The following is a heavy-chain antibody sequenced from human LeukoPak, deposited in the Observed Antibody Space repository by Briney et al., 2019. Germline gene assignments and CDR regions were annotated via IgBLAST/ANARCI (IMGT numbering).Heavy chain of an antibody. J-gene: IGHJ4*02. CDR2: ISSSSSYI. Sequence: GGSLRRSFAASGFAFSSYGMHWVRQAPGKGLEWVSSISSSSSYIYYADSVKGRFTISRDNAKNSLYLQMNSLRAEDTAVYYCATGLGPGYCSSTSCVDYWGQGTLVTVSS. CDR1: GFAFSSYG. D-gene: IGHD2-2*01. V-gene: IGHV3-21*01. CDR3: ATGLGPGYCSSTSCVDY.